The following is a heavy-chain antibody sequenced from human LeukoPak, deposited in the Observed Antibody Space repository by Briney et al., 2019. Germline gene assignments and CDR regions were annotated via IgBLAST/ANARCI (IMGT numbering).Heavy chain of an antibody. V-gene: IGHV1-18*01. J-gene: IGHJ4*02. Sequence: GASVKVSCKASGYTFTSYGISWVRQAPGQGLEWMGWISAYNGNTNYAQKLQGRVTMTTDTSTSTAYMELRSLRSDDTAVYYCARVATKGDSSSWYHFDYWGQGTLVTVSS. CDR1: GYTFTSYG. CDR2: ISAYNGNT. CDR3: ARVATKGDSSSWYHFDY. D-gene: IGHD6-13*01.